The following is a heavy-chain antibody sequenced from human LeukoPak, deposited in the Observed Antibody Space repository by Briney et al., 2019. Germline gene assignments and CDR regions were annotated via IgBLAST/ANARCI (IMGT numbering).Heavy chain of an antibody. CDR3: ARSGSYSGPYVY. D-gene: IGHD1-26*01. V-gene: IGHV4-4*07. CDR1: GGSINNYY. J-gene: IGHJ4*02. Sequence: MPSETLSLTCTVSGGSINNYYRSWIRQPAGKGLEWIGRIYTTGSTNYNPSPKSRITMSVDTSKNQFSLKLSSVTAADTAVYYCARSGSYSGPYVYWGQGTVVTVSS. CDR2: IYTTGST.